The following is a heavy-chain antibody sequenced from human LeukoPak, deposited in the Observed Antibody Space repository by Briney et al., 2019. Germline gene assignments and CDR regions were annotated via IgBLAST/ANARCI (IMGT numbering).Heavy chain of an antibody. CDR2: IKQDGSEK. J-gene: IGHJ3*02. D-gene: IGHD5-18*01. CDR3: AREADTAMVGDAFDI. V-gene: IGHV3-7*01. CDR1: GFTFSSYW. Sequence: GGSLRLSCAASGFTFSSYWMSWVRQAPGKGLEWVANIKQDGSEKYYVDSVKGRFTISRDNAKNSLYLQMNSLRAEETAVYYCAREADTAMVGDAFDIWGQGTMVTVSS.